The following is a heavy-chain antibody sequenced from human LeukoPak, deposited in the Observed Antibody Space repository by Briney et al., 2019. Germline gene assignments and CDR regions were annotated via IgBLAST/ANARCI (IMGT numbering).Heavy chain of an antibody. CDR2: INPISGGT. CDR3: ARYCSSTSCHSDY. CDR1: GYTFTGYY. V-gene: IGHV1-2*06. Sequence: ASVKVSCKASGYTFTGYYMHWVRQAPGQGLEYMGRINPISGGTVYAQKFQGRVTMTRDTSITTAYMELTRLRSDDTAVYYCARYCSSTSCHSDYWGQGTLVTVSS. J-gene: IGHJ4*02. D-gene: IGHD2-2*01.